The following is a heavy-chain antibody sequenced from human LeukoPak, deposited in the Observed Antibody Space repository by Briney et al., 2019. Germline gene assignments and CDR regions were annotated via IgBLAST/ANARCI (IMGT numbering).Heavy chain of an antibody. CDR2: IVGGADI. Sequence: GGSLRLSCAASGFSFSTYAMNWVRQAPGKGLEWVSTIVGGADIYYADSVKGRFTISRDDSKNTLYLQVNSLRAEDTAIYYCAKGGGYQILYDAFDIWGQGTMVTVSS. CDR3: AKGGGYQILYDAFDI. V-gene: IGHV3-23*01. CDR1: GFSFSTYA. J-gene: IGHJ3*02. D-gene: IGHD2-15*01.